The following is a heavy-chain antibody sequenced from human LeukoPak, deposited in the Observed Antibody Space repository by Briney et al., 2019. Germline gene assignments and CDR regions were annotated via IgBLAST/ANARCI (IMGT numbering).Heavy chain of an antibody. CDR3: ARDRGAVAATWFDY. CDR1: GCTFSDYY. V-gene: IGHV3-11*05. J-gene: IGHJ4*02. CDR2: MGSSSSYT. D-gene: IGHD6-19*01. Sequence: GGSLRLSCAASGCTFSDYYMRWIRHAPGKGLEGGLCMGSSSSYTNYADSVKDRFTISRDNAENSLYLQMDGLRAEDTAVYYCARDRGAVAATWFDYWGQGTLVTVSS.